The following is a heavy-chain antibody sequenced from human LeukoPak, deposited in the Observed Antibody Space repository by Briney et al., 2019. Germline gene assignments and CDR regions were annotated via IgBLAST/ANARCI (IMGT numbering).Heavy chain of an antibody. V-gene: IGHV4-34*01. CDR1: GGSFSGYY. Sequence: SETLSLTCAVYGGSFSGYYWSWVRQPPGKGQGWNGYIYYSGSTNYNPSLKSQVTISVDTAKNQFPLKLSSVTAADTAVYYCARGREWEPKVFDYWGQRTLVTVSS. CDR3: ARGREWEPKVFDY. D-gene: IGHD1-26*01. J-gene: IGHJ4*02. CDR2: IYYSGST.